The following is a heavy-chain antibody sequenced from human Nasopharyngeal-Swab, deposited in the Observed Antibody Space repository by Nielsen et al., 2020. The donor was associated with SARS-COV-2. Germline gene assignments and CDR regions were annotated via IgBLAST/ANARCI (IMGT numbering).Heavy chain of an antibody. CDR1: GFIFGSYA. Sequence: SLKISCAASGFIFGSYAMPWVRQAPGKGLEWFSGISWNSNDIAYGDAVKGRFYISRDNSKNSLYLQMNSLRPEDTALYYCVKDMALNYYTLRGGALDVWGQGTTVTVSS. J-gene: IGHJ6*02. CDR2: ISWNSNDI. D-gene: IGHD3-9*01. CDR3: VKDMALNYYTLRGGALDV. V-gene: IGHV3-9*01.